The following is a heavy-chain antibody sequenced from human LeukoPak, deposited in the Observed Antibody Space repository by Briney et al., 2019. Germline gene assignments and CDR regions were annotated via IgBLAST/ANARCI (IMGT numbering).Heavy chain of an antibody. J-gene: IGHJ4*02. V-gene: IGHV3-21*01. CDR2: ISSSSSYI. CDR3: ASVAVADTTDY. D-gene: IGHD6-19*01. Sequence: GGSLRLSCAASGFTFSSYSMNWVRQAPGKGLEWVSSISSSSSYIYYADSVKCRFTISRDNAKNSLYLQMNSLRAEDTAVYYCASVAVADTTDYWGQGTLVTVSS. CDR1: GFTFSSYS.